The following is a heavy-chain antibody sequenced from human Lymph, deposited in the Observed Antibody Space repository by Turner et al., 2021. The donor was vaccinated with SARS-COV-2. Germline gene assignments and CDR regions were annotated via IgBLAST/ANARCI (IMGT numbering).Heavy chain of an antibody. CDR2: IKQDGSEK. Sequence: EVQLVEPGGGVVEPGGTMRRYCAASGFTFSYYWMIWVRQAPGKGLDWVANIKQDGSEKYFVDSVKGRFTISRDNAKTSLFLQMNSLRAEDTAVYYCARMGCSSWYFDYWGQGTLVTVSS. J-gene: IGHJ4*02. V-gene: IGHV3-7*01. CDR1: GFTFSYYW. D-gene: IGHD3-16*01. CDR3: ARMGCSSWYFDY.